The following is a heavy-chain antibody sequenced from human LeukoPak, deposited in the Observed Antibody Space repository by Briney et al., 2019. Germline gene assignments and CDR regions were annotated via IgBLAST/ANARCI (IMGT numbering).Heavy chain of an antibody. CDR2: MSGNGVST. CDR1: GLTFSAHA. D-gene: IGHD1-14*01. Sequence: PGGSLRLSCAASGLTFSAHAMTWVRQAPGKGLEWVSTMSGNGVSTFYTDSVRGRFTISRDNAKNTLSLQMHSLTADDTAIYYCAKGFTSQNGSWFDPWGQGTPVTVSS. J-gene: IGHJ5*02. CDR3: AKGFTSQNGSWFDP. V-gene: IGHV3-23*01.